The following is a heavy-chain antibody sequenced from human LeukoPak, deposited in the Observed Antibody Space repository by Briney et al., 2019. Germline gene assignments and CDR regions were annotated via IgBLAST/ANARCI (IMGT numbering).Heavy chain of an antibody. D-gene: IGHD3-22*01. V-gene: IGHV1-2*02. CDR3: ARDSLGITMISPAGY. Sequence: GASVKVSCKASGYTFTGYYMHWVRQAPGQGLEWMGWINPNSGGTNYAQKFQGRVTMTRDTSISTAYMELSRLRSDDTAVYYCARDSLGITMISPAGYWGQGTLVTVSS. CDR2: INPNSGGT. J-gene: IGHJ4*02. CDR1: GYTFTGYY.